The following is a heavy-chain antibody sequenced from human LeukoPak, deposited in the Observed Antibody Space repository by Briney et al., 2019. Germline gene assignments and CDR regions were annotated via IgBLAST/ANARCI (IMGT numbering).Heavy chain of an antibody. Sequence: SVKVSCKASGYTFTSYGISWVRQAPGQGLEWMGGIIPIFGTANYAQKFQGRVTITADKSTSTAYMELSSPRSEDTAIYYCARIRDGYNDAYDIWGQGTVVTVPS. J-gene: IGHJ3*02. CDR1: GYTFTSYG. D-gene: IGHD5-24*01. CDR2: IIPIFGTA. V-gene: IGHV1-69*06. CDR3: ARIRDGYNDAYDI.